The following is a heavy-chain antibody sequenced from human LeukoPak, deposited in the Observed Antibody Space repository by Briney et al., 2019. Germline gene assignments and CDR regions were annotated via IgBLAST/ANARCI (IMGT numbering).Heavy chain of an antibody. CDR1: GFTFSNYD. CDR2: IWYDGSNK. J-gene: IGHJ4*02. CDR3: ARDPGGVVYFDY. D-gene: IGHD2-8*01. V-gene: IGHV3-33*01. Sequence: GGSLRLSCTVSGFTFSNYDMHWVRQAPGKGLEWVAVIWYDGSNKYYADSVKGRFTISRDNSKNTLYLQMNTLRAEDTAVYYCARDPGGVVYFDYWGQGTLVTVSS.